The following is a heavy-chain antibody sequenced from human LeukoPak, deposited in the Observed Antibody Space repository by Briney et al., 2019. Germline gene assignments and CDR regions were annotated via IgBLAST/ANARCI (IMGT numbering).Heavy chain of an antibody. Sequence: SETLSLTCTVSGGSISSSSYYWGWIRQPPGKGLEWIGSIYYSGSTYYNPSLKSRVTISVDTSKNQFSLKLSSVTAADTAVYYCARDDTIFGVVIITWGQGTLVTVSS. J-gene: IGHJ5*02. CDR1: GGSISSSSYY. D-gene: IGHD3-3*01. V-gene: IGHV4-39*07. CDR3: ARDDTIFGVVIIT. CDR2: IYYSGST.